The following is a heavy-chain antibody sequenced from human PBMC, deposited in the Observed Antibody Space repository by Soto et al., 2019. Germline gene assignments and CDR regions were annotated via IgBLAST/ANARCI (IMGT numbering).Heavy chain of an antibody. CDR1: GYTFTGYY. CDR2: INPNSGGT. CDR3: ARDGDITGTTDSSGGFDY. Sequence: ASVKVSCKASGYTFTGYYMHWVRQAPGQGLEWMGWINPNSGGTNYAQKFQGWVTMTRDTSISTAYMELSRLRSDDTAVYYCARDGDITGTTDSSGGFDYWGQGTLVTVSS. J-gene: IGHJ4*02. V-gene: IGHV1-2*04. D-gene: IGHD1-7*01.